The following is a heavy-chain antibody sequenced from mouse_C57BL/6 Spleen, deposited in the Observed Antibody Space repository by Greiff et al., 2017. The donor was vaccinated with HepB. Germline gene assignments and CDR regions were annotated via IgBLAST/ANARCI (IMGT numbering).Heavy chain of an antibody. CDR2: ISSGGDYI. J-gene: IGHJ3*01. D-gene: IGHD2-3*01. CDR3: TREGGYDGYYGFAY. CDR1: GFTFSSYA. Sequence: EVKLQESGEGLVKPGGSLKLSCAASGFTFSSYAMSWVRQTPEKRLEWVAYISSGGDYIYYADTVKGRFTISRDNARNTLYLQMSSLKSEDTAMYYCTREGGYDGYYGFAYWGQGTLVTVSA. V-gene: IGHV5-9-1*02.